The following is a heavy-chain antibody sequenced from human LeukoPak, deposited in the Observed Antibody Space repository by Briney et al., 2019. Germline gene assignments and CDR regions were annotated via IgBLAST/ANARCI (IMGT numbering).Heavy chain of an antibody. CDR2: IIPILGIA. CDR3: ARQWELPLEDYYGMDV. J-gene: IGHJ6*02. D-gene: IGHD1-26*01. Sequence: ASVKVSCKASGYTFTGYYMHWVRQAPGQGLEWMGRIIPILGIANYAQKFQGRVTITADKSPSTAYMELSSLRSEDTAVYYCARQWELPLEDYYGMDVWGQGTTVTVSS. V-gene: IGHV1-69*02. CDR1: GYTFTGYY.